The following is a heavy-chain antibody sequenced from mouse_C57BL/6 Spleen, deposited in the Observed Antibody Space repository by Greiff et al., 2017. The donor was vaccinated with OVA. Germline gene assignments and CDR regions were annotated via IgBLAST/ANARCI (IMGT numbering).Heavy chain of an antibody. CDR1: GYTFTSYW. CDR3: ERMGINYSFAY. Sequence: QVQLQQPGAELVKPGASVKLSCKASGYTFTSYWMHWVKQRPGRGLEWIGRIDPNSGGTKYNEKFKSKATLTVDKPSSTAYMQRSSLTSEDSAVYYGERMGINYSFAYWGQGTPLTAPS. D-gene: IGHD1-3*01. CDR2: IDPNSGGT. J-gene: IGHJ2*01. V-gene: IGHV1-72*01.